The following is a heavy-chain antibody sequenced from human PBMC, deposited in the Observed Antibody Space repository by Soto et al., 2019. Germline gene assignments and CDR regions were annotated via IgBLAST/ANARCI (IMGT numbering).Heavy chain of an antibody. V-gene: IGHV3-23*01. CDR1: GFTFSSYA. D-gene: IGHD6-13*01. CDR3: AKGRPQKYSSTSDYFDY. Sequence: RGSLRLSCAASGFTFSSYAMSWVRQAPGKGLEWVSAISGSGGSTYYADSVKGRFTISRDNSKNTLYLQMNSLRAEDTAVYYCAKGRPQKYSSTSDYFDYWGQGTLVTVSS. CDR2: ISGSGGST. J-gene: IGHJ4*02.